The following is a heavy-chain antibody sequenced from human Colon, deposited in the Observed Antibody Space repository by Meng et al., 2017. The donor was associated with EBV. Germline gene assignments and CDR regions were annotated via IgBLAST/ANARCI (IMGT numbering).Heavy chain of an antibody. J-gene: IGHJ5*02. CDR2: IYHSGST. D-gene: IGHD5-12*01. Sequence: QVQVQESGPGLVKPSETLSPTCVVPAASISSGNWWNWVRQPPGTGLEWIGDIYHSGSTNYNPSLKSRVTISVDKSKNQFSLKLSSVTAADTAVYFCAKINWRIDMEAIIKWFDTWGQGTLVTVAS. CDR1: AASISSGNW. V-gene: IGHV4-4*02. CDR3: AKINWRIDMEAIIKWFDT.